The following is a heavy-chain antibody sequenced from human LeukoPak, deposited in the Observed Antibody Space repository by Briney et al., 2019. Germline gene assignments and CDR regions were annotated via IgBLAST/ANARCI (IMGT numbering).Heavy chain of an antibody. CDR3: ARATIVGATTVFDY. D-gene: IGHD1-26*01. J-gene: IGHJ4*02. V-gene: IGHV1-69*05. CDR1: GGTFSSYA. CDR2: IIPIFGTA. Sequence: ASVKVSCKASGGTFSSYAISWVRQAPGQGLEWMGRIIPIFGTANYAQKFQGRVTITTDESTSTAYMELCSLRSEDTAVYYCARATIVGATTVFDYWGQGTLVTVSS.